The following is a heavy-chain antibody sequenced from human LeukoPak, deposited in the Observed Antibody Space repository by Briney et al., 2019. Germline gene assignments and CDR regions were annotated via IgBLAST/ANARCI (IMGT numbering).Heavy chain of an antibody. D-gene: IGHD4-17*01. J-gene: IGHJ4*02. CDR1: GFTFSNYW. CDR2: ISWNSGSI. Sequence: PGGSLRLSCAASGFTFSNYWMSWVRQAPGKGLEWVSGISWNSGSIGYADSVKGRFTISRDNAKNSLYLQMNSLRAEDTAVYYCARDHRFKGDYVYFDYWGQGSLVTVSS. CDR3: ARDHRFKGDYVYFDY. V-gene: IGHV3-20*04.